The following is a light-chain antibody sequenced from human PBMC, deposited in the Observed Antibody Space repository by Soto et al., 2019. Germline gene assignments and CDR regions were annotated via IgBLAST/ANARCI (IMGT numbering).Light chain of an antibody. Sequence: HSALTQPASVSGSPGQSITISCTGTSRDVGGYNYVSWYQQHPGKAPKLMIYEVSNRPSGVSNRFSGYKSGNTASLTIYGLQAEYEADYYCSSYTSRSHVVFGGGTKLTVL. CDR1: SRDVGGYNY. CDR3: SSYTSRSHVV. J-gene: IGLJ2*01. CDR2: EVS. V-gene: IGLV2-14*01.